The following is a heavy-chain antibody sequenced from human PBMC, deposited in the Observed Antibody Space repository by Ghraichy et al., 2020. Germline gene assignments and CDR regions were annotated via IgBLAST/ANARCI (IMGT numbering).Heavy chain of an antibody. CDR2: ISGGIST. CDR1: GFTLTNSA. D-gene: IGHD2-2*01. CDR3: ATDCTTAGCYAGRAAFLFDP. J-gene: IGHJ5*02. V-gene: IGHV3-23*01. Sequence: GGSLRLSCEASGFTLTNSAMTWVRQAPGKGLEWVSTISGGISTYYADSVKGRFTISRDGSKKTLYLQMNSLRAEDTAVYYCATDCTTAGCYAGRAAFLFDPWGQGTLVTVSS.